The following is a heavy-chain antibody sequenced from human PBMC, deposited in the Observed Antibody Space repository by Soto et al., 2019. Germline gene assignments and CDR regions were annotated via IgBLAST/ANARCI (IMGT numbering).Heavy chain of an antibody. Sequence: QVQVVESGGGVIQPGRSLTLSCAVSGVSLRASGMHWVRQAPGKGPEWVAVLWYDGNTKYYADSVKGRFTISRDTLKNTLYLEMNSLRAEDTAVYYCTRDLSRPASSSKNDAFNIWGQGTMVTVSS. V-gene: IGHV3-33*01. CDR3: TRDLSRPASSSKNDAFNI. CDR2: LWYDGNTK. CDR1: GVSLRASG. J-gene: IGHJ3*02. D-gene: IGHD6-6*01.